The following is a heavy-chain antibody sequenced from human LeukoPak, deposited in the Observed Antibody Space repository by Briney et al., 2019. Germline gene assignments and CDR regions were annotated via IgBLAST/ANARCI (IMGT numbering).Heavy chain of an antibody. V-gene: IGHV3-7*03. CDR2: VKEDGSEK. CDR3: ARGTPFGAY. J-gene: IGHJ4*02. D-gene: IGHD3-16*01. Sequence: PGGSLRLSCAASGFTFSSHWMHWVRQAQGKGLEWVANVKEDGSEKYYVDSVRGRFIISRDNAKNSLYLQMSSLRGEDTAVYYCARGTPFGAYWGQGTLVTVSS. CDR1: GFTFSSHW.